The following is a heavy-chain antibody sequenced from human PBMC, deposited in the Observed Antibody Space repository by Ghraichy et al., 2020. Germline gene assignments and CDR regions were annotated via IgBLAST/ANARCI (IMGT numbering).Heavy chain of an antibody. Sequence: SQTLSLTCTVSGGSISSSSYYWGWIRQPPGKGLEWIGSIYYSGSTYYNPSLKSRVTISVDTSKNQFSLKLSSVTAADTAVYYCARLQDSSNKKKFDYWGQGTLVTVSS. V-gene: IGHV4-39*01. CDR2: IYYSGST. CDR3: ARLQDSSNKKKFDY. CDR1: GGSISSSSYY. J-gene: IGHJ4*02. D-gene: IGHD6-13*01.